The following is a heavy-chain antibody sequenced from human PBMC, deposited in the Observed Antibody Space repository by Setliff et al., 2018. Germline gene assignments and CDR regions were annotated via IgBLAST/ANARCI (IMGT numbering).Heavy chain of an antibody. CDR2: INPSGGST. CDR3: ARDPTTYYDILTGSSSRRYGMDV. D-gene: IGHD3-9*01. CDR1: GYTFTSYY. V-gene: IGHV1-46*01. J-gene: IGHJ6*02. Sequence: ASVKVSCKASGYTFTSYYMHWVRQAPGQGLEWMGIINPSGGSTSYAQKFQGRVTMTRDTSTSTVYMELSSLRSEDTAVYYCARDPTTYYDILTGSSSRRYGMDVWGQGT.